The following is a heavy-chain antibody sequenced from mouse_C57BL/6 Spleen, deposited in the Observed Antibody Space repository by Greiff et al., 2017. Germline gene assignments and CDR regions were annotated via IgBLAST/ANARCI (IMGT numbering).Heavy chain of an antibody. J-gene: IGHJ1*03. Sequence: QVQLQQPGAELVRPGSSVKLSCKASGYTFTSYWMHWVKQRPIQGLEWIGNIDPSDSETHYNQKFKDKATLTVVKSSSTAYMQLSSLTSEDSAVYYCARGSRGYFDVWGTGTTVTVSS. CDR2: IDPSDSET. CDR1: GYTFTSYW. V-gene: IGHV1-52*01. D-gene: IGHD1-1*01. CDR3: ARGSRGYFDV.